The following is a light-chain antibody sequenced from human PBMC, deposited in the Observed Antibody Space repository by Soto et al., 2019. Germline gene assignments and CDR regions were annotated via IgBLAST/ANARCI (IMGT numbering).Light chain of an antibody. CDR3: QQSHNSPPFT. J-gene: IGKJ3*01. CDR1: QSISSH. CDR2: SAS. V-gene: IGKV1-39*01. Sequence: DIQMTQSPSSLSASVGDRVSITCRTSQSISSHLNWYQQKQGRAPKLMIYSASYLETGVPSRFSGSGSGTDFTLTISGLQTEDVATYYCQQSHNSPPFTFGPGTRVEIK.